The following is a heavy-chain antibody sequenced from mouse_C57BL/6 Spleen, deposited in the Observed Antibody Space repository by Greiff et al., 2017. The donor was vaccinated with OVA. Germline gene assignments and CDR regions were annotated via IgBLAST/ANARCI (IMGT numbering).Heavy chain of an antibody. J-gene: IGHJ3*01. Sequence: QVQLQQPGAELVRPGTSVKLSCKASGYTFTSYWMHWVKQRPGQGLEWIGVIDPSDSYTNYNQKFKGKATLTVDTSSSTAYMQLSSLTSEDSAVYYCARNYYGNRPWFADWGQGTLVTVSA. CDR1: GYTFTSYW. D-gene: IGHD2-1*01. CDR3: ARNYYGNRPWFAD. CDR2: IDPSDSYT. V-gene: IGHV1-59*01.